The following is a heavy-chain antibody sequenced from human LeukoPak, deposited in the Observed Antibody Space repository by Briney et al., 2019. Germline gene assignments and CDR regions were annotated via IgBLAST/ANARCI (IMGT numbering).Heavy chain of an antibody. J-gene: IGHJ4*02. D-gene: IGHD6-19*01. CDR1: GFSLSTSGMC. Sequence: SGPTLVNPTQTLTLTCTFSGFSLSTSGMCVSWIRQPPGKALEWLARIDWGDDKYYSTSLKTRLTISKDTSKNQVVLTMTNMDPVDTATYYCARNRYSSGWYTRGGFDYWGQGTLVTVSS. CDR2: IDWGDDK. V-gene: IGHV2-70*11. CDR3: ARNRYSSGWYTRGGFDY.